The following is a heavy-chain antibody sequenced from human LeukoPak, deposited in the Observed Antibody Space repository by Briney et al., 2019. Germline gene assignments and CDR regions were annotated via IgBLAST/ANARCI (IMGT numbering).Heavy chain of an antibody. CDR2: IYTTGST. V-gene: IGHV4-4*07. J-gene: IGHJ5*02. Sequence: PSETPSLTCTVSGGSIGTYYCSWIRQPAGKGLEWIGRIYTTGSTNYNPSLKSRVTMSVDTSKNQFSLKLTSVTAADTAVYYCATDDNSLPGHNWFDPWGQGTLVTVSS. D-gene: IGHD5-24*01. CDR1: GGSIGTYY. CDR3: ATDDNSLPGHNWFDP.